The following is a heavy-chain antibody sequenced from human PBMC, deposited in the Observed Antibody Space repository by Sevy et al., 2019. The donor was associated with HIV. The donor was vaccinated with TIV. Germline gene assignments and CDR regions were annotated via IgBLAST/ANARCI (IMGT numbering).Heavy chain of an antibody. D-gene: IGHD1-7*01. V-gene: IGHV1-69*13. CDR3: ARDWLAPNYY. Sequence: ASVKVSCKASGGTFSSYAISWVRQAPGQGLEWMGGIIPIFGTANYAQKFPGRVTITADESTSTAYMELSSLRSEDTAEYYCARDWLAPNYYWGQGTLVTVSS. CDR2: IIPIFGTA. J-gene: IGHJ4*02. CDR1: GGTFSSYA.